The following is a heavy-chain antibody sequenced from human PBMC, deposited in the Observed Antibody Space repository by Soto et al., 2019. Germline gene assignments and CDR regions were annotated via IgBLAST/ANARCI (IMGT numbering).Heavy chain of an antibody. CDR1: GFTFSSYG. CDR2: IWYDGSNK. V-gene: IGHV3-33*01. J-gene: IGHJ4*02. D-gene: IGHD2-15*01. Sequence: GGSLRLSCAASGFTFSSYGMHWVRQAPGKGLEWVAVIWYDGSNKYYADSVKGRFTISRDNSKNTLYLQMNSLRAEDTAVYYCAREDCSGGSCYFDYWVQGTLVTVSS. CDR3: AREDCSGGSCYFDY.